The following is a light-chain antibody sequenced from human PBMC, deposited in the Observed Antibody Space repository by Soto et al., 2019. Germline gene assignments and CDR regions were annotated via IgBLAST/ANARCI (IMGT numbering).Light chain of an antibody. Sequence: EIVLTQSPATLSLSPGERATLSCRASQSVISYLSWYRQKRGLAPMLLIYDATNRAAGIPARFSGSASGTDFSLTITRLEPEDFAVYYCQQRSNWLITFGQGTRLEI. CDR1: QSVISY. CDR2: DAT. J-gene: IGKJ5*01. CDR3: QQRSNWLIT. V-gene: IGKV3-11*01.